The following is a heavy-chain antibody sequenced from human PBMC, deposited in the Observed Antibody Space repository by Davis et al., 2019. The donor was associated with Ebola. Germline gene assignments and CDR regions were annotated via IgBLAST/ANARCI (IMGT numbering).Heavy chain of an antibody. CDR2: ISGSGGST. J-gene: IGHJ4*02. CDR3: AKGPLDPEFDY. CDR1: GFTFSSYA. Sequence: GESLKISCAASGFTFSSYAMSWVRQAPGKGLEWVSAISGSGGSTYYADSVKGRFTISRDNSKNTLYLQMNSLRAEDTAVHYCAKGPLDPEFDYWGQGTLVTVSS. V-gene: IGHV3-23*01.